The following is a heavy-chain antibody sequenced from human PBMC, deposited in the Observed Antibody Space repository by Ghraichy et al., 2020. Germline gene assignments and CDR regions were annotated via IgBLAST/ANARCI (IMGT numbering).Heavy chain of an antibody. V-gene: IGHV4-39*07. J-gene: IGHJ3*02. CDR2: VHYSGRT. CDR1: GGSISSSPYY. Sequence: SETLSLTCTVSGGSISSSPYYWGWIRQPPGKGLEWIGTVHYSGRTSYNPSLKSRVTISIDTSKNQFSLKLSSVTAADTAVYYCAGFGASGSYYLDAFDIWGQGTMVTVSS. CDR3: AGFGASGSYYLDAFDI. D-gene: IGHD3-10*01.